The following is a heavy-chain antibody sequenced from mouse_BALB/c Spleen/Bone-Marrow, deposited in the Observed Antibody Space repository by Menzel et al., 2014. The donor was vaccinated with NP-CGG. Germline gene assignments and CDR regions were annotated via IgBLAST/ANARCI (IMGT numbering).Heavy chain of an antibody. CDR2: IFPGSDNT. Sequence: QVHVKQSGPELVKPGASVKTSCKASGYSFTSYYIHWVKQRPGQGLEWIGWIFPGSDNTKYNEKFKGKATLTADTSSSTAYMHLSSLTSEDSAVYFCARDWDEYYFDYWGQGTTLTVSS. J-gene: IGHJ2*01. V-gene: IGHV1-66*01. D-gene: IGHD4-1*01. CDR3: ARDWDEYYFDY. CDR1: GYSFTSYY.